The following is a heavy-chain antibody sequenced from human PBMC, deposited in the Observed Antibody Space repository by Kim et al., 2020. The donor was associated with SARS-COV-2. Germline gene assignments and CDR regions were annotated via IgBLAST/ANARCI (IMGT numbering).Heavy chain of an antibody. CDR1: GFDFTVHA. CDR3: AKREPGPFDY. D-gene: IGHD1-26*01. J-gene: IGHJ4*02. CDR2: VSGDALRI. Sequence: GGSLRLSCAASGFDFTVHAVSWVRQGPGKGLEWVSTVSGDALRIYYSDSVRGRFTISRDNSKNTVYLQMSSLRVEDTAIYYCAKREPGPFDYWGQGTLVTVSS. V-gene: IGHV3-23*01.